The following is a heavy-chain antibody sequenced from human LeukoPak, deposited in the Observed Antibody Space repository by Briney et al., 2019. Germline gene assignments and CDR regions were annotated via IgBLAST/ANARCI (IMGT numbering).Heavy chain of an antibody. CDR2: ISSSSSYT. D-gene: IGHD3-10*01. CDR1: GFTFSDYY. J-gene: IGHJ3*02. Sequence: PGGSLRLSCAASGFTFSDYYMSWIRQAPGKGLEWVSYISSSSSYTNYAGSVKGRFTISRDNAKNSLYLQMNSLRAEDTAVYYCARDTLIRGASDAFDIWGQGTMVTVSS. V-gene: IGHV3-11*05. CDR3: ARDTLIRGASDAFDI.